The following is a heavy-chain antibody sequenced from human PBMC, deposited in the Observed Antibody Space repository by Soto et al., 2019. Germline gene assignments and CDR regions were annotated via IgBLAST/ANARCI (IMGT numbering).Heavy chain of an antibody. V-gene: IGHV1-69*06. CDR3: ALGVFGSGNYYAGQSAIDI. CDR2: TLPDFNAP. Sequence: QVQLEQSGAAVKKPGSSVKVACKASGGTLSAPGVAWLRQAPGQRLEWMGGTLPDFNAPKYAPRFLGRVTIAADTSTEIADMELRSRTSEDKALYYCALGVFGSGNYYAGQSAIDIWGQGTMVIVSS. D-gene: IGHD3-10*01. J-gene: IGHJ3*02. CDR1: GGTLSAPG.